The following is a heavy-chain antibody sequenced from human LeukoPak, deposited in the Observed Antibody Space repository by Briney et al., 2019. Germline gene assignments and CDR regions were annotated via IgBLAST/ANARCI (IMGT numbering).Heavy chain of an antibody. J-gene: IGHJ4*02. CDR3: ARDSANYHFAF. Sequence: GGSLRLSCAASGFTFSSYSMNWVRQAPGRGLEWVSVIYGGGATYYADSVKGRFTISRDTSKNIVSLQMNDLSADDTAMYYCARDSANYHFAFWGQGTLVTVSS. D-gene: IGHD1-7*01. V-gene: IGHV3-66*01. CDR1: GFTFSSYS. CDR2: IYGGGAT.